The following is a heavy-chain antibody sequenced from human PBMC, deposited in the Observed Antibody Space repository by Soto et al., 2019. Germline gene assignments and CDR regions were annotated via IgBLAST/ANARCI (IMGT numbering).Heavy chain of an antibody. CDR1: GGSISSGDYY. J-gene: IGHJ6*02. V-gene: IGHV4-61*08. D-gene: IGHD3-3*01. CDR3: ARCQYYDFWSGYHYYGMDV. Sequence: PSETLSLTCTVSGGSISSGDYYWSWIRQPPGKGLEWIGYIYYSGSTNYNPSLKSRVTISVDTSKNQFSLKLSSVTAADTAVYYCARCQYYDFWSGYHYYGMDVWGQGTTVTVSS. CDR2: IYYSGST.